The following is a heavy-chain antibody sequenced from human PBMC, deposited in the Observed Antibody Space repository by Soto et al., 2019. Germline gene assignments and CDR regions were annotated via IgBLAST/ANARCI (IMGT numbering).Heavy chain of an antibody. J-gene: IGHJ4*02. CDR1: GFTFSSYG. Sequence: GGSLRLSCAASGFTFSSYGMHWVRQAPGKGLEWVAVIWYDGSNKYYADSVKGRFTISRDNSKNTLYLQMNSLRAEDTAVYYCARDQLIAVAGTIDYWGQGTLVTVSS. CDR2: IWYDGSNK. V-gene: IGHV3-33*01. CDR3: ARDQLIAVAGTIDY. D-gene: IGHD6-19*01.